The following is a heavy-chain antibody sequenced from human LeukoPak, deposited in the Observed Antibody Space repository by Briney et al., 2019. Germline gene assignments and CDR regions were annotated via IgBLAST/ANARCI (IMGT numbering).Heavy chain of an antibody. J-gene: IGHJ4*02. CDR3: ATRDYTCSKY. Sequence: GGSLRLSCAASGFALSSYWMHWVRQAPGKGLVWVSDINSDGSTTRYADSVKGRFTISRDNAKNTLYLQMNSLRAEDTAAYYCATRDYTCSKYWGQGTLVTVSS. CDR2: INSDGSTT. CDR1: GFALSSYW. V-gene: IGHV3-74*01. D-gene: IGHD2-2*02.